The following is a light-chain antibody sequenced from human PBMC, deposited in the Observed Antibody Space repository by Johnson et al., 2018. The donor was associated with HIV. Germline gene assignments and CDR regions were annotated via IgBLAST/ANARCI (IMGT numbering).Light chain of an antibody. CDR1: SCDIGNNY. Sequence: QSVLTQPPSVSAAPGQKVTISCSGSSCDIGNNYVSWHQQLPGTAPKFLIYDNNKRPSGIPDRISGSKSGTSATLGITGLQTGDEADYYCGTWDTSLSTGGVFGTGTKVTVL. V-gene: IGLV1-51*01. CDR2: DNN. J-gene: IGLJ1*01. CDR3: GTWDTSLSTGGV.